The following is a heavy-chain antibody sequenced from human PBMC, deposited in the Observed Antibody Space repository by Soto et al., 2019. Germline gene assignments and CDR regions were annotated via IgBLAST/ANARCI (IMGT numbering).Heavy chain of an antibody. V-gene: IGHV1-69*02. Sequence: SVNVSCTASGGTFSSYTISRVRQAQGQGLEWMGRIIPILGIANYAQKFQGRVTITADKSTSTAYMELSSLRSEDTAVYYCDALQQSGGGYPPSFDYWGQGTLVTVSS. J-gene: IGHJ4*02. CDR1: GGTFSSYT. CDR3: DALQQSGGGYPPSFDY. D-gene: IGHD5-12*01. CDR2: IIPILGIA.